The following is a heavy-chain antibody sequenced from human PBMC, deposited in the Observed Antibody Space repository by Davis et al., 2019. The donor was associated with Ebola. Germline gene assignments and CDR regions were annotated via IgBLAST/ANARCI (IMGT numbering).Heavy chain of an antibody. CDR2: IYHSGST. CDR3: ARKDCSSTSCYLDY. D-gene: IGHD2-2*01. J-gene: IGHJ4*02. Sequence: PSETLSLTCTVSGGSISSYYWSWIRQPPGKGLEWIGYIYHSGSTNYNPSLKSRVTMSLGTSKNQFSLKLNSVTAADTAVYYCARKDCSSTSCYLDYWGQGTLVTVSS. CDR1: GGSISSYY. V-gene: IGHV4-59*01.